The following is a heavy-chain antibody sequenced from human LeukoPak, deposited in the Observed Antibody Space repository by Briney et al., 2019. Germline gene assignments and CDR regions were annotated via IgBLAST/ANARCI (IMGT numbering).Heavy chain of an antibody. J-gene: IGHJ6*02. CDR2: IYSGGST. CDR3: ARDLTTGSRSYYYGMDV. Sequence: GGSLRLSCAASGFTFSSNYMSWVRQAPGKGLEWVSVIYSGGSTYYADSVKGRFTISRDNSKNTLYLQMNSLRAEDTAVYYCARDLTTGSRSYYYGMDVWGQGTTVTVSS. V-gene: IGHV3-66*02. D-gene: IGHD4-11*01. CDR1: GFTFSSNY.